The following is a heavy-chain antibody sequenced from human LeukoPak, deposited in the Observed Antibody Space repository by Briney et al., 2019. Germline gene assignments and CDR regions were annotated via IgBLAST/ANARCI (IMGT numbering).Heavy chain of an antibody. CDR1: GGSISSYY. J-gene: IGHJ6*02. CDR2: IYYSGST. Sequence: PSETLSLTCTVSGGSISSYYWSWIRQPPGKGLEWIGYIYYSGSTNYNPSLKSRVTIPVDTSKNQLSLKLSSVTAADTAVYYCAREDRVVRGATVLYYGMDVWGQGTTVTVSS. CDR3: AREDRVVRGATVLYYGMDV. V-gene: IGHV4-59*01. D-gene: IGHD3-10*01.